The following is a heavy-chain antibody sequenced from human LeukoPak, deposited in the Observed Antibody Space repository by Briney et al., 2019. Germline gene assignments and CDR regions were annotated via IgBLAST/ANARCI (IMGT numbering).Heavy chain of an antibody. CDR2: IIPIFGTA. D-gene: IGHD6-19*01. CDR3: ARIAVAGTSHRKDYYYYGMDV. J-gene: IGHJ6*02. Sequence: ASVKVSCKASGGTFISYAISWVRQAPGQGLEWMGGIIPIFGTANYAQKFQGRVTITADESTSTAYMELSSLRSEDTAVYYCARIAVAGTSHRKDYYYYGMDVWGQGTTVTVSS. CDR1: GGTFISYA. V-gene: IGHV1-69*13.